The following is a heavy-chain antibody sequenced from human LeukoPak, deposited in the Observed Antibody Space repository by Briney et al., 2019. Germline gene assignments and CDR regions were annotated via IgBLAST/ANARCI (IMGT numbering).Heavy chain of an antibody. CDR2: IKKDGSEK. Sequence: GGSLRLSCAASGFTFSSYWMSWVRRAPRKGLEWVANIKKDGSEKYYVDSVKGRFTISRDNAKNSLYLQMNSLRAEDTAVYYCAELGITMIGGVWGKGTTVTISS. CDR3: AELGITMIGGV. D-gene: IGHD3-10*02. V-gene: IGHV3-7*01. J-gene: IGHJ6*04. CDR1: GFTFSSYW.